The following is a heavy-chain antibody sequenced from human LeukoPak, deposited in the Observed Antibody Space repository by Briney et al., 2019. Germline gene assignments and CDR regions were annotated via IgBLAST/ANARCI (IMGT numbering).Heavy chain of an antibody. CDR3: AREVVAALAGIDY. CDR1: DGSFSGYY. CDR2: INHSGST. D-gene: IGHD2-15*01. Sequence: SETLSLTCAVYDGSFSGYYWSWIRQPPGKGLEWIGEINHSGSTNYNPSLKSRVTISVDTSKNQFSLKLSSVTVADTAVYYCAREVVAALAGIDYWGQGTLVTVSS. J-gene: IGHJ4*02. V-gene: IGHV4-34*01.